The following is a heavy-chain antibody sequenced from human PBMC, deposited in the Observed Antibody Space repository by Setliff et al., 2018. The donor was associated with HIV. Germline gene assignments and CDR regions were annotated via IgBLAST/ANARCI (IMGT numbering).Heavy chain of an antibody. J-gene: IGHJ3*02. CDR3: VRENDLLDAFDI. CDR2: ISSSGNT. V-gene: IGHV4-39*02. CDR1: GGSISSTSYY. Sequence: PFETLSLTCTVSGGSISSTSYYWGWIRQPPGTGLEWIGSISSSGNTYYNPSLKSRVTTSVDTPKNQFSLKLNSVTAADTAVYYCVRENDLLDAFDIWGQGTMVTVSS. D-gene: IGHD1-1*01.